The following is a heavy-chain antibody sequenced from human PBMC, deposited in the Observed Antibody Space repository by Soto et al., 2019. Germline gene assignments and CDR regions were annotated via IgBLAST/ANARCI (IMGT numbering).Heavy chain of an antibody. CDR1: GFDVSNTY. D-gene: IGHD1-7*01. CDR3: ARVSKGTIYSPHAFDV. Sequence: RLSCAASGFDVSNTYMSWVRQAPGKGLDWVSIIYSGGATYYADSVKGRFTISRDNSKNTLYLQMNSLRAEDTALYYCARVSKGTIYSPHAFDVWGQGTMVTVSS. CDR2: IYSGGAT. V-gene: IGHV3-53*01. J-gene: IGHJ3*01.